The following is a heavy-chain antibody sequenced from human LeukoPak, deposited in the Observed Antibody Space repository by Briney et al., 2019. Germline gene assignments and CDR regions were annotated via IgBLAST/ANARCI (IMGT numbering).Heavy chain of an antibody. Sequence: PGGSLRLSCAASGFTFSNYWMTWVRQAPGKGLEWVANIKEDGGEKYYVDSVKGRFTISRDNAKNSLYLQMNSLRVEDTALYYCARDESGPAYWGQGTLVTVSS. CDR1: GFTFSNYW. CDR2: IKEDGGEK. D-gene: IGHD3-3*01. J-gene: IGHJ4*02. CDR3: ARDESGPAY. V-gene: IGHV3-7*01.